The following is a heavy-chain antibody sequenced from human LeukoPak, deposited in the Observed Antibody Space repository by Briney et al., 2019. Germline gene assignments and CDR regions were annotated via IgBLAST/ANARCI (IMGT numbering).Heavy chain of an antibody. CDR2: TYPGDSDT. Sequence: HGESLKISCKGSGYSFTTYWIGWVRQMPGKGLEGMGITYPGDSDTRYSPSFQGQVTISADKSISTAYLQWSSLKASDTAMYYCARRRDERGYKDIFDIWGQGTMVTVSS. V-gene: IGHV5-51*01. CDR3: ARRRDERGYKDIFDI. CDR1: GYSFTTYW. J-gene: IGHJ3*02. D-gene: IGHD5-18*01.